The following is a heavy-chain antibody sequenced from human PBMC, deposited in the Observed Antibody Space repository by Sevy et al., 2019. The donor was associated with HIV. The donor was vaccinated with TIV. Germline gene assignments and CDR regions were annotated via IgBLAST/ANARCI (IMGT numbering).Heavy chain of an antibody. CDR2: ISSGSSYI. Sequence: GGSLRLSCAASGFTFSSYSMNWVRQAPGKGLEWVSSISSGSSYIYYADSVKGRFTISRDNAKNSLYLQMNSLRAEDTAVYYCAREGGCSSTSGLLYFDSWGQGTMVTVSS. D-gene: IGHD2-2*01. CDR1: GFTFSSYS. V-gene: IGHV3-21*03. J-gene: IGHJ4*02. CDR3: AREGGCSSTSGLLYFDS.